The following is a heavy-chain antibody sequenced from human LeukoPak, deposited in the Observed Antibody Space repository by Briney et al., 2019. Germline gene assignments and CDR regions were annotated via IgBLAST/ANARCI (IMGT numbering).Heavy chain of an antibody. CDR1: GGSFSGYY. D-gene: IGHD3-3*01. Sequence: SETLSLTCAVYGGSFSGYYWSWIRQPPGKGLEWIGEINHSGSTNYNPSLKSRVTISVDTSKNQFSLKLSSVTAADTAVYYCASTSAYYDFWSGFTTGGQGTLVTVSS. CDR3: ASTSAYYDFWSGFTT. V-gene: IGHV4-34*01. J-gene: IGHJ4*02. CDR2: INHSGST.